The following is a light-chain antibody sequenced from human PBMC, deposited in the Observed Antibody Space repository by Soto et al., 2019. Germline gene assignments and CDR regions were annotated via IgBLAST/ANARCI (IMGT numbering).Light chain of an antibody. CDR2: DVS. V-gene: IGLV2-14*03. CDR1: ASDVGAYNY. Sequence: QSALTQPASVSGSPGQSTSISCTGTASDVGAYNYVSWYQQHPGKAPKLMIYDVSNRPSGVSNRFSGSKSGNTASLTISGLQAEDEADYYCSSYTRSRTLVFGGGTKVTVL. J-gene: IGLJ2*01. CDR3: SSYTRSRTLV.